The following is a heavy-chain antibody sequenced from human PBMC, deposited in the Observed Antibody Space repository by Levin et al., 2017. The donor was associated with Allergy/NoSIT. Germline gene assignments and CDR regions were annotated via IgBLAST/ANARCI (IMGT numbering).Heavy chain of an antibody. CDR1: GFTFSSSS. V-gene: IGHV3-48*02. J-gene: IGHJ6*02. CDR2: ISSSSSTI. Sequence: LSLICAASGFTFSSSSMNWVRQAPGKGLEWVSYISSSSSTIYYADSVKGRFTISRDNAKNSLYLQMNSLRDEDTAVYYCARAGGDKNGAHYYYYGMDVWGQGTTVTVSS. D-gene: IGHD2-21*02. CDR3: ARAGGDKNGAHYYYYGMDV.